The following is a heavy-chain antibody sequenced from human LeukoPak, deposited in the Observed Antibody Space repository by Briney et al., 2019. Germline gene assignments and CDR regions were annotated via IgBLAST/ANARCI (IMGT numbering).Heavy chain of an antibody. Sequence: GGSLRLSCAASGFDFGAYEMNWVRQAPGKGLEWVAYFAGSDTTTYYADSVKGRFIISRDNARNSLYLQMNSLRAEDTALYYCTTLGYPLDSWGQGTLVTVSS. V-gene: IGHV3-48*03. CDR1: GFDFGAYE. J-gene: IGHJ4*02. D-gene: IGHD3-22*01. CDR3: TTLGYPLDS. CDR2: FAGSDTTT.